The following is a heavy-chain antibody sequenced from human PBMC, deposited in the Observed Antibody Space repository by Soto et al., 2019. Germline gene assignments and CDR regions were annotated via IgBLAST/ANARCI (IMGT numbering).Heavy chain of an antibody. D-gene: IGHD6-6*01. V-gene: IGHV4-59*01. CDR2: IYYSGST. Sequence: PSETLSLTCTVSGGSISSYYWSWIRQPPGKGLEWIGYIYYSGSTNYNPSLKSRVTISVDTSKNQFSLELSSVTAADTAVYYCARSVITYSSSYNWFDPWGQGTLVTVSS. CDR1: GGSISSYY. J-gene: IGHJ5*02. CDR3: ARSVITYSSSYNWFDP.